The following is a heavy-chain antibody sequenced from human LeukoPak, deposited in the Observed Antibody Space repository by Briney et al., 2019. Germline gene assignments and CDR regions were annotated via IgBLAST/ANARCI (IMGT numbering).Heavy chain of an antibody. CDR3: AKDSAVSGSYPDASDI. Sequence: QSGGSLRLSCVASGVTFSSYGMHWVRQAPGKGLEWVAFIRSDGSNEYYIDSVKGRFTLSRDNSKNTLYLQMNSLRAEDTAVYYCAKDSAVSGSYPDASDIWGQGTMVTVSS. D-gene: IGHD1-26*01. CDR2: IRSDGSNE. J-gene: IGHJ3*02. CDR1: GVTFSSYG. V-gene: IGHV3-30*02.